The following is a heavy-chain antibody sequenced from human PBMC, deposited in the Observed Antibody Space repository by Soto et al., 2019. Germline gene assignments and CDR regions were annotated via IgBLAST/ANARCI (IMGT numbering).Heavy chain of an antibody. J-gene: IGHJ6*02. CDR3: AREGEMPYYYYGLDV. CDR2: ISGYNGHT. D-gene: IGHD3-16*01. V-gene: IGHV1-18*01. Sequence: QVQLVQSGAEVRKPGASVKVSCKASGYTFTTYGISWVRQAPGQGLEWMGWISGYNGHTKYAQKFQVRVTMTTDTSTSKVYMDLRSLRSDDTAVYYCAREGEMPYYYYGLDVWGQGTTVTVS. CDR1: GYTFTTYG.